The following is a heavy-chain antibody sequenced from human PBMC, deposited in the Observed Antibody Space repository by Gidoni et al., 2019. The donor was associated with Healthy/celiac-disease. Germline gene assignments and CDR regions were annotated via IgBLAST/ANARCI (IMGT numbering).Heavy chain of an antibody. V-gene: IGHV3-11*05. D-gene: IGHD6-13*01. CDR2: ISSSSSYT. CDR3: ARDLAIAAAGLDAFDI. J-gene: IGHJ3*02. CDR1: GFTFSDYY. Sequence: QVQLVESGGGLVKPGGSLRLSCAASGFTFSDYYMSWIRQAPGKGLEWVSYISSSSSYTNYADSVKGRFTISRDNAKNSLYLQMNSLRAEDTAVYYCARDLAIAAAGLDAFDIWGQGTMVTVSS.